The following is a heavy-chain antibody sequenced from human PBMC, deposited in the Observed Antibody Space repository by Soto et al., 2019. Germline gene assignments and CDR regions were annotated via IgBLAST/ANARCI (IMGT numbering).Heavy chain of an antibody. CDR2: IYYSVST. V-gene: IGHV4-31*03. D-gene: IGHD2-15*01. J-gene: IGHJ4*02. Sequence: SETLSLTCTVSGGSISSGGYYCSWIRQHPGKGLEWIGYIYYSVSTYYNPSLKSRVTISVDTSNNQFSLKLSSVTAADTAVYYCSREGYCSGGSCYPTLDYWGQGTLVTVSS. CDR3: SREGYCSGGSCYPTLDY. CDR1: GGSISSGGYY.